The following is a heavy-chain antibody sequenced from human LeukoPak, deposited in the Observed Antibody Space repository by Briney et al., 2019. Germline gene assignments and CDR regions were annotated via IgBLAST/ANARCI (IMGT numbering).Heavy chain of an antibody. CDR3: ARDSGGSYYYYYGMDV. D-gene: IGHD1-26*01. J-gene: IGHJ6*02. CDR1: GYTFTSYD. CDR2: MNANSGNT. V-gene: IGHV1-8*01. Sequence: ASVKVSCKASGYTFTSYDINWVRQATGQGLEWMGWMNANSGNTGYPQKLQGRVTMTTDTSTSTAYMELRSLRSDDTAVYYCARDSGGSYYYYYGMDVWGQGTTVTVSS.